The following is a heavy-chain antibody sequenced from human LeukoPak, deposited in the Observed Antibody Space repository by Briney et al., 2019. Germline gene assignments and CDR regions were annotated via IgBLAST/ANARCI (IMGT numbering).Heavy chain of an antibody. V-gene: IGHV4-59*12. J-gene: IGHJ5*02. D-gene: IGHD2-8*01. CDR3: ARRYCTDGVCYLVS. Sequence: SETLSLTCTVSGGSISSYYWSWIRQPPGKGLEWIGYIYFTGSTNYNPSLKSRVTMSVDTPNNQFSLKLSSVTAADTAVYYCARRYCTDGVCYLVSWGQGTLVTVSS. CDR1: GGSISSYY. CDR2: IYFTGST.